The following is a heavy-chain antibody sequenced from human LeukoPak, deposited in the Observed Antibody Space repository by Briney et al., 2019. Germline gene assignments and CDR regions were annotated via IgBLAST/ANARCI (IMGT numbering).Heavy chain of an antibody. Sequence: SETLSLTCTVSGGSISSSDYYWGWIRQPPGKGLEWIASRSTYYSPSLKSGVTISVDTSKNQFSLKLSSVTAADTAVYYCARLRLTGYAYFDYWGQGTLVTVSS. CDR2: RST. J-gene: IGHJ4*02. V-gene: IGHV4-39*01. CDR3: ARLRLTGYAYFDY. CDR1: GGSISSSDYY. D-gene: IGHD3-9*01.